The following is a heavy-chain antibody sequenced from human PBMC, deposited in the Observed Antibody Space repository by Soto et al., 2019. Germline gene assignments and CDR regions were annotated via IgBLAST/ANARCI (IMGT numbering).Heavy chain of an antibody. CDR3: ARGYYDYVWGSYRYTYAFDI. CDR1: GFTFSDHY. CDR2: LYYSGST. J-gene: IGHJ3*02. V-gene: IGHV4-59*11. Sequence: QVQLVESGGGLVMPGESLRLSCAASGFTFSDHYMSWIRQAPGKGLEWIGYLYYSGSTNYNPSLKSRVTISVDTSKNQFSLKLSSVTAADTAVYYCARGYYDYVWGSYRYTYAFDIWGQGTMVTVSS. D-gene: IGHD3-16*02.